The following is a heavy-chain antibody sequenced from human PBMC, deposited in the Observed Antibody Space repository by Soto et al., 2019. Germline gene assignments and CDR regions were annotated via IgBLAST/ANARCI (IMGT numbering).Heavy chain of an antibody. J-gene: IGHJ6*02. V-gene: IGHV1-8*01. CDR3: ARSAWLQGDMDV. CDR2: MNPNSGNT. Sequence: GASVKDSCKASGYTFTSYDIHWVRQATGPGLEWMGWMNPNSGNTGYAQKFQGRVTMTRNTSISTAYMELSSLRSEDTAVYYCARSAWLQGDMDVWGQGTTVTVSS. CDR1: GYTFTSYD. D-gene: IGHD5-12*01.